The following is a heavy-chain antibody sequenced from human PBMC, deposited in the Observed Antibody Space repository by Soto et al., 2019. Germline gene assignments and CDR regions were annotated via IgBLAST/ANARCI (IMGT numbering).Heavy chain of an antibody. J-gene: IGHJ3*02. D-gene: IGHD6-19*01. CDR3: AKTANGWFSAFDI. CDR1: GFPFYSYA. V-gene: IGHV3-23*01. CDR2: ISGSGGTT. Sequence: GGSLSLPCAASGFPFYSYAMSWVRQAPGKGLEWVSAISGSGGTTYYADSVKGRFTFSRDNSKNTLYLQMNSLRAEDTAVYYCAKTANGWFSAFDIWGQGTMVTVSS.